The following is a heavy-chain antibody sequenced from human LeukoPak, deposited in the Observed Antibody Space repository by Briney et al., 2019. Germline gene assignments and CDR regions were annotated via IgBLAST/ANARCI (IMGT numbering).Heavy chain of an antibody. D-gene: IGHD3-22*01. CDR3: AGRYDSSGYPLH. J-gene: IGHJ4*02. CDR2: INWNGGST. CDR1: GFTFDDYG. Sequence: GSLRLSCAASGFTFDDYGMSWVRQAPGKGLEWVSGINWNGGSTGYADSVKGRFTISRDNAKNSLYLQMNSLRAEDTALYYCAGRYDSSGYPLHWGQGTLVTVSS. V-gene: IGHV3-20*04.